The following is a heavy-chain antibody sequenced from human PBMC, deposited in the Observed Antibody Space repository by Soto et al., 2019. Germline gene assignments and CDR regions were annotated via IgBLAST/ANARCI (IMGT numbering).Heavy chain of an antibody. CDR1: GFTFSSYG. J-gene: IGHJ6*02. V-gene: IGHV3-33*01. CDR2: IWYDGSNK. CDR3: ARDLHPSYGMDV. Sequence: HPGGSLRLSCAASGFTFSSYGMHWVRQAPGKGLEWVAVIWYDGSNKYYADSVKGRFTISRDNSKNTLYLQMNSLRAEDTAVYYCARDLHPSYGMDVWGQGTTVTVSS.